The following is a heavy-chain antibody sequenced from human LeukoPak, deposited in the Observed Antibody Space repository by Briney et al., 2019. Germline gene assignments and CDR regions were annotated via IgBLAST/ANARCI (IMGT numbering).Heavy chain of an antibody. D-gene: IGHD3-10*01. J-gene: IGHJ4*02. V-gene: IGHV4-59*01. CDR1: GGSISSYY. CDR2: IYYSGST. CDR3: ARGVRRMVREDRMFYFDF. Sequence: SETLSLTCTVSGGSISSYYWSWIRQPPGKGLEWIGYIYYSGSTKYNPSLKSRVTISVDTSKNQFSLKLSSVTAADTALYYCARGVRRMVREDRMFYFDFWGQGTLVTVSS.